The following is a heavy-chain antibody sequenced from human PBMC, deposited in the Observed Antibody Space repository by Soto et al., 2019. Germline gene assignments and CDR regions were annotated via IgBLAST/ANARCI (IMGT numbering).Heavy chain of an antibody. CDR1: GYTFTNYD. J-gene: IGHJ5*02. D-gene: IGHD2-2*01. CDR3: ARGGEDCSTSNCYLYFDP. CDR2: VNLNSGNT. Sequence: QVQLVQSGAEVKKPGASVKVSCKTSGYTFTNYDINWVRQAPGQGLEWMGWVNLNSGNTAYAPEFQGRVTMTSDTSISTAYMDLRSLSSEDTAMYYCARGGEDCSTSNCYLYFDPWGQGTLVTVSS. V-gene: IGHV1-8*01.